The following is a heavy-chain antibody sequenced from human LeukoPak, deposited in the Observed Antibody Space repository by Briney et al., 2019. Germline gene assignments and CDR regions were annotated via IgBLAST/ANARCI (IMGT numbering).Heavy chain of an antibody. CDR3: ARETYYGSGSSHYYYYMDV. Sequence: GGSLRLSCAASGFTFSSYSMNWVRQAPGKGLEWVSSISSSSSYIYYADSVKGRLTISRDNAKNSLYLQMNSLRAEDTAVYYCARETYYGSGSSHYYYYMDVWGKGTTVTVSS. CDR1: GFTFSSYS. CDR2: ISSSSSYI. V-gene: IGHV3-21*01. D-gene: IGHD3-10*01. J-gene: IGHJ6*03.